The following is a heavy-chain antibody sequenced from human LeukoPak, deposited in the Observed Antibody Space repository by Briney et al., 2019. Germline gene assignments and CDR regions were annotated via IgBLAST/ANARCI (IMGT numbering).Heavy chain of an antibody. CDR1: GGSISSGGYY. CDR3: ATTPTIFGVVTPYYFDY. J-gene: IGHJ4*02. Sequence: SETLSLTCTVSGGSISSGGYYWSWIRQPPGKGLEWIGYIYYSGSTNYNPSLKSRVTVSVDTSKNQFSLKLSSVTAADTAVYYCATTPTIFGVVTPYYFDYWGQGTLVTVSS. D-gene: IGHD3-3*01. CDR2: IYYSGST. V-gene: IGHV4-61*08.